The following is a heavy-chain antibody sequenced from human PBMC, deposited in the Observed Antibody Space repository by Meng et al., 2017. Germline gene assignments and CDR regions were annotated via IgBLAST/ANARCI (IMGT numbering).Heavy chain of an antibody. D-gene: IGHD4-17*01. CDR2: INHSGST. Sequence: SETLSLTCAVYGGSFSGYYWSWIRQPPGQGLEWIGKINHSGSTNYNPSLKSRVTIAVDTSKNQFPLKLSSVTAADTAVYYCASADYGDYLPTHHWGQGTLVTVSS. CDR3: ASADYGDYLPTHH. V-gene: IGHV4-34*01. CDR1: GGSFSGYY. J-gene: IGHJ5*02.